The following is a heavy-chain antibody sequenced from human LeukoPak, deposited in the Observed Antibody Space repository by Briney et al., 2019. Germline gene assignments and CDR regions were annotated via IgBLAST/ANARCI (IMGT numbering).Heavy chain of an antibody. J-gene: IGHJ4*02. CDR2: INWNSGSI. Sequence: PGRSLRLXCAASGFNFDDYAMHWVRQAPGKDLEWVSGINWNSGSIGYADSVKGRFTISRDNAKNSLFLQMNSLRAEDMALYFCARSYGSGTYYNPFDYWGQGTLVTVSS. CDR3: ARSYGSGTYYNPFDY. V-gene: IGHV3-9*03. CDR1: GFNFDDYA. D-gene: IGHD3-10*01.